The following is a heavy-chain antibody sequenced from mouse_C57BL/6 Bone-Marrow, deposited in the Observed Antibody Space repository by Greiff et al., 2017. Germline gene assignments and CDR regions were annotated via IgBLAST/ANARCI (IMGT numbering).Heavy chain of an antibody. CDR2: ISSGSSTI. Sequence: EVQVVESGGGLVKPGGSLKLSCAASGFTFSDYGMHWVRQAPETGLEWVAYISSGSSTIYYADTVKGRFTISRDNAKNTLFLQMTSLRSEDTAMYYCARGGTVVATGAMDYWGQGTSVTVSS. CDR1: GFTFSDYG. CDR3: ARGGTVVATGAMDY. J-gene: IGHJ4*01. V-gene: IGHV5-17*01. D-gene: IGHD1-1*01.